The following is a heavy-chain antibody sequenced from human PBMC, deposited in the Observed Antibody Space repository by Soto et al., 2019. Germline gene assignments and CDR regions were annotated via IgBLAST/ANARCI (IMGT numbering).Heavy chain of an antibody. V-gene: IGHV4-34*01. CDR1: GGSFSGYY. D-gene: IGHD6-13*01. J-gene: IGHJ5*02. CDR2: INHSGST. Sequence: SETLSLTXAVYGGSFSGYYWSWIRQPPGKGLEWIGEINHSGSTNYNPSLKSRVTISVDTSKNQFSLKLSSVTAADTAVYYCARGRRSSSWDRTGNWFDPWGQGTLVTVSS. CDR3: ARGRRSSSWDRTGNWFDP.